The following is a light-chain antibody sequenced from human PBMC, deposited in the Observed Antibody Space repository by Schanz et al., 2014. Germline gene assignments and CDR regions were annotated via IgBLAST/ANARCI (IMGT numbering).Light chain of an antibody. CDR1: QAINNY. CDR2: ATS. Sequence: DIQMTQSPSSLSASVGDRVTITCRASQAINNYLAWFQQKPGKAPKSLIYATSNLQSGVPSRFSGSGSGTDFTLTITSLQPEDIATYYCQQAISFPVTFGGGTKVEI. CDR3: QQAISFPVT. V-gene: IGKV1-16*01. J-gene: IGKJ4*01.